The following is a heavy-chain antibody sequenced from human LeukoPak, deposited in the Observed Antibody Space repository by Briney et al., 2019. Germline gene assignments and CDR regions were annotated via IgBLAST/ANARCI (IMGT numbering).Heavy chain of an antibody. CDR2: INPSGGST. CDR1: GYTFTSYY. D-gene: IGHD5-12*01. J-gene: IGHJ6*02. Sequence: RASVTVSCKASGYTFTSYYMHWVRQAPAQGLEWMGIINPSGGSTSYAQKFQGRVTMTRDTSTSTVYMELSSLRSEDTAVYYCAREGAYDGCYYYGMDVWGQGTTVTVSS. CDR3: AREGAYDGCYYYGMDV. V-gene: IGHV1-46*01.